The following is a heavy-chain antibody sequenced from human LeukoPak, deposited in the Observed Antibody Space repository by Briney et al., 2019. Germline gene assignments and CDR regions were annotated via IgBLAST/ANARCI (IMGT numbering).Heavy chain of an antibody. CDR2: IYYSGST. CDR3: ARASRLGIAALYYMDV. J-gene: IGHJ6*03. V-gene: IGHV4-59*01. D-gene: IGHD6-6*01. CDR1: GGSISTYY. Sequence: SETLSLTCTVSGGSISTYYWSWIRQPPGKGLEWIGYIYYSGSTNYNPSLKSRVTMSVDTSKNQFSLKLSSVTAADTAVYYCARASRLGIAALYYMDVWGRGTTVTVSS.